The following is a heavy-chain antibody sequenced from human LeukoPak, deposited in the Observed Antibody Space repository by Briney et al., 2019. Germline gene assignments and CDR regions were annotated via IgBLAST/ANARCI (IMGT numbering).Heavy chain of an antibody. V-gene: IGHV3-13*01. CDR2: IGTAGDT. CDR3: ARAVAGNWYFDL. CDR1: GFTFSSYD. J-gene: IGHJ2*01. D-gene: IGHD6-19*01. Sequence: GGSLRLSCAASGFTFSSYDMHWVRQATGKGLEWVSAIGTAGDTYYPGSVKGRFTISRENAKNSLYLQMNSLRAGDTAVYYCARAVAGNWYFDLWGRGTLVTVSS.